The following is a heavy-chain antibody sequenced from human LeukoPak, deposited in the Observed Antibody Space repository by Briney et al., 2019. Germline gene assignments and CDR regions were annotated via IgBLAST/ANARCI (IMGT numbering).Heavy chain of an antibody. J-gene: IGHJ4*02. CDR3: ARGIDSSGTYSGWGFHLRY. Sequence: PGRSLRLSCAVSGFNVDVYSIHSARQPPGKGLGWVSVMRWDRGTVGYGGSVKGRFVMARDSAKHPVYLQMNSLRPEDTALYYCARGIDSSGTYSGWGFHLRYWGQGTQVTVSS. D-gene: IGHD2-15*01. CDR2: MRWDRGTV. CDR1: GFNVDVYS. V-gene: IGHV3-9*01.